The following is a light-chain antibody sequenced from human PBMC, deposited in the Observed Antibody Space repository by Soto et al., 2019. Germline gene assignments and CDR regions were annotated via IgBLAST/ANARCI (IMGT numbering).Light chain of an antibody. Sequence: QSALTQPPSASGSPGQSVTISCSGTSSDDGGYNYVSWYQQHPGKAPKLMIYEVSKRPSGVADRFSGSKSGNTASLTVSGLQAEDEADYYCSSYGGSNNLIFGGGTKLSVL. CDR2: EVS. V-gene: IGLV2-8*01. J-gene: IGLJ2*01. CDR1: SSDDGGYNY. CDR3: SSYGGSNNLI.